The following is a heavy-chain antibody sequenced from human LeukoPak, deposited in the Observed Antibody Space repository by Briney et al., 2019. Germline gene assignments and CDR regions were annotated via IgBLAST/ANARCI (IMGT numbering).Heavy chain of an antibody. J-gene: IGHJ4*02. CDR2: IYYSGST. CDR1: GGSISSSSYY. CDR3: ARGLGSSWYPYYFDY. D-gene: IGHD6-13*01. V-gene: IGHV4-39*07. Sequence: SETLSLTCTVSGGSISSSSYYWGWIRQPPGKGLEWIGSIYYSGSTYYNPSLKSRVTISVDTSKNQFSLKLSSVTAADTAVYYCARGLGSSWYPYYFDYWGQGTLVTVSS.